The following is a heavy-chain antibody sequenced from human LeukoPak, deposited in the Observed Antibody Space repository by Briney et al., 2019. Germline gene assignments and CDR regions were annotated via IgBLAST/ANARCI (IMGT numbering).Heavy chain of an antibody. J-gene: IGHJ4*02. D-gene: IGHD6-6*01. V-gene: IGHV4-39*01. CDR2: IYYSGST. CDR3: ARHRSSSSRHFDY. CDR1: GGPISSSSYY. Sequence: SETLSLTCTVSGGPISSSSYYWGWIRQPPGKGLEWIGSIYYSGSTYYNPSLKSRVTISVDTSKNQFSLKLSSVTAADTAVYYCARHRSSSSRHFDYWGQGTLVTVSS.